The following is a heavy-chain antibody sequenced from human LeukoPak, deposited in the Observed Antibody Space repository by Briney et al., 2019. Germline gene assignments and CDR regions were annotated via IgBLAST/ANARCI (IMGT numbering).Heavy chain of an antibody. J-gene: IGHJ4*02. CDR1: GFTDRSNY. D-gene: IGHD3-3*01. V-gene: IGHV3-66*01. CDR3: VRDDDFGFDH. CDR2: IYSGGST. Sequence: GGSLRLSCATSGFTDRSNYMNWVRQTPGKGLQWVSIIYSGGSTYYADSVRGRFIISRDDSKDTMYLQMNNLRAEGTALYYCVRDDDFGFDHWGQGTLVTVSS.